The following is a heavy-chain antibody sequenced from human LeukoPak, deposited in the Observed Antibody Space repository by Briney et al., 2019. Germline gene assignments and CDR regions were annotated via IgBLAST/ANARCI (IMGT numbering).Heavy chain of an antibody. CDR2: IGLRGDT. CDR3: ARGGIQVSGIDAFDY. Sequence: QSGGSLRLSCASTGFTFIHYDLHSVRQVIRKGLDWVSPIGLRGDTLYSGSVKARLTLSRENAESSPSPQMNRLRPEDTAVYFCARGGIQVSGIDAFDYWGQGTLVTVSS. CDR1: GFTFIHYD. V-gene: IGHV3-13*01. J-gene: IGHJ4*02. D-gene: IGHD6-19*01.